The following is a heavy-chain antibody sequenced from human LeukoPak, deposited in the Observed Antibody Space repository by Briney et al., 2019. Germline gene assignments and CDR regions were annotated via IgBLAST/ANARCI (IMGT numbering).Heavy chain of an antibody. Sequence: GASVKVSCKASGYTFTSYYMHWVRQAPGQGLEWMGIINPSGGSISYAQKFQGRVTMTRDTSTSTVYMELSSLRSEDTAVYYCARDLGYSLSSSNGYFDYWGQGTLVTVSS. D-gene: IGHD6-13*01. J-gene: IGHJ4*02. V-gene: IGHV1-46*01. CDR1: GYTFTSYY. CDR2: INPSGGSI. CDR3: ARDLGYSLSSSNGYFDY.